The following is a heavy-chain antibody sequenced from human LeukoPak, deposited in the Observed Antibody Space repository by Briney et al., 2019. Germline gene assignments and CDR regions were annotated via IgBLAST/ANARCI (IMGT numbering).Heavy chain of an antibody. J-gene: IGHJ4*02. CDR1: GYTFIGYY. CDR2: VNPNSGGT. Sequence: GASVKVSCKASGYTFIGYYMHWVRQAPGQGLEWMGWVNPNSGGTVYAQKFQGRVTMARDTSTSTVYMELSSLRSEDTAVYYCARRVRDTAMAGSGPLFDYWGQGTLVTVSS. CDR3: ARRVRDTAMAGSGPLFDY. D-gene: IGHD5-18*01. V-gene: IGHV1-2*02.